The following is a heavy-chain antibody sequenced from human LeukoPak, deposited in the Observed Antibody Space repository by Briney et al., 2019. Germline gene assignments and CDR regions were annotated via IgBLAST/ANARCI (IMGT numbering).Heavy chain of an antibody. V-gene: IGHV3-30*18. D-gene: IGHD6-13*01. J-gene: IGHJ4*02. Sequence: GGSLRLSCAASGFTFSSYGIHWVRQAPGKGLEWLAVISYDGNNKYYADSVKGRFTISRDNSKNTLYLQMNSLRAEDTAVYYCAKDTKSSSWYNQSYFDYWGQGTLVTVSS. CDR3: AKDTKSSSWYNQSYFDY. CDR1: GFTFSSYG. CDR2: ISYDGNNK.